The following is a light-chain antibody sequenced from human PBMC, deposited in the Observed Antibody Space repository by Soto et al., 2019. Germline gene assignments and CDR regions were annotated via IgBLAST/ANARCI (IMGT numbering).Light chain of an antibody. Sequence: EIVLTQSPGTLSLSPGERATLSSRASQSVASSSIAWYQQKLGQAPRLLIYDAYNRATGIPPRFSGSGSGTDFTLTISSLEPEDSAVYYCQQRHMWPITFGQGTRLEI. CDR3: QQRHMWPIT. J-gene: IGKJ5*01. V-gene: IGKV3D-20*02. CDR2: DAY. CDR1: QSVASSS.